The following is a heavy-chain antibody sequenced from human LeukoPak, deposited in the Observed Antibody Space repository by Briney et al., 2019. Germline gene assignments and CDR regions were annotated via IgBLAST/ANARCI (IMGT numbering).Heavy chain of an antibody. J-gene: IGHJ5*02. CDR1: GFTFSSYA. CDR2: ISYDGSNK. D-gene: IGHD2-2*02. V-gene: IGHV3-30*04. Sequence: PGRSLRPSCAASGFTFSSYAMHWVRQAPGKGLEWVATISYDGSNKYYADSVKGRFTISRDNSKNTLYVQMNSLRAEDTAVYYCARDGKYCSSITCYTGNWFDPWGQGTLATVSS. CDR3: ARDGKYCSSITCYTGNWFDP.